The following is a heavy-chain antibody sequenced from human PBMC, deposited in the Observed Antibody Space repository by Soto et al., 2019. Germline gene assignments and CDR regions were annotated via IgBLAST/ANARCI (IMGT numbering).Heavy chain of an antibody. J-gene: IGHJ6*02. CDR1: GYTFTGYY. Sequence: ASVKVSCKASGYTFTGYYMHWVRQAPGQGLEWMGWINPNSGGTNYARKFQGRVTMTRDTSISTAYMELSRLRSDDTAVYYCARFSLDYYDSSGYWPLGGMDVWGQGTTVTVSS. D-gene: IGHD3-22*01. CDR3: ARFSLDYYDSSGYWPLGGMDV. V-gene: IGHV1-2*02. CDR2: INPNSGGT.